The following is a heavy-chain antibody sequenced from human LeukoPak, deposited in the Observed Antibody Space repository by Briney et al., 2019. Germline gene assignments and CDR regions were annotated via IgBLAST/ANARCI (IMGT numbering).Heavy chain of an antibody. V-gene: IGHV1-46*01. CDR2: INPSGGST. CDR1: GYTFTNYY. CDR3: ARVVWNYYDSSGYGVFDI. D-gene: IGHD3-22*01. Sequence: ASVKVSCKASGYTFTNYYMHWVRQAPGQGLEWLGIINPSGGSTSYAQKYQGRVTMTRDTSTTTVYMELSSLRSEDTAVYYCARVVWNYYDSSGYGVFDIWGQGTMVTVSS. J-gene: IGHJ3*02.